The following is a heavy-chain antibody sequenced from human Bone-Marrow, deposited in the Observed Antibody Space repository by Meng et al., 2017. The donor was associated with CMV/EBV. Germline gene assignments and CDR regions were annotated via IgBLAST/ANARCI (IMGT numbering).Heavy chain of an antibody. CDR2: IYHSGST. CDR1: GGSISSTNW. CDR3: ARDGYNPGFDY. D-gene: IGHD5-24*01. J-gene: IGHJ4*02. Sequence: GSLRLSCAVSGGSISSTNWWSWVRQPPGKGLEWIGEIYHSGSTNYNPSLKSRVTISVDKSKNQFSLKVSSVTAADTAVYYCARDGYNPGFDYWGQGTLVTGSS. V-gene: IGHV4-4*02.